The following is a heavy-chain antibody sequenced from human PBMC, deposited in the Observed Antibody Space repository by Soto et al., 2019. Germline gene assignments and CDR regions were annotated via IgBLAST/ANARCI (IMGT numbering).Heavy chain of an antibody. CDR1: GCAISRAGYY. CDR3: VRVCGGDCHHGMDV. V-gene: IGHV4-31*03. J-gene: IGHJ6*02. Sequence: SEALSLTRTICGCAISRAGYYWSWIRQHPGKGLVWIGYIYYSGSTYYNPSLKSRVTISVDTSKNQFSLRLSSVTAADTAVYYCVRVCGGDCHHGMDVWGQGTTVT. D-gene: IGHD2-21*02. CDR2: IYYSGST.